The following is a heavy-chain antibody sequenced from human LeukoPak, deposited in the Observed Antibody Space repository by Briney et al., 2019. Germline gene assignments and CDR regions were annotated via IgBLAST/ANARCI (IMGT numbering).Heavy chain of an antibody. Sequence: GGSLRLSCAASGFTFSSYWMHWVRQAPGEGLVWVSRINSDGSSTSYADSVKGRFTISRDNSKNTLYLQMNSLRAEDTAVYYCAKGILNSGSYYEFEYWGQGTLVTVSS. V-gene: IGHV3-74*01. CDR2: INSDGSST. CDR3: AKGILNSGSYYEFEY. D-gene: IGHD1-26*01. J-gene: IGHJ4*02. CDR1: GFTFSSYW.